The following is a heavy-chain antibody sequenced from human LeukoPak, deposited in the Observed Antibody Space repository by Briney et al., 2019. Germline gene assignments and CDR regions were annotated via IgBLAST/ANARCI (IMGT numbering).Heavy chain of an antibody. D-gene: IGHD3-3*01. CDR3: ATPTRITIFGVVRDY. V-gene: IGHV3-21*01. CDR1: GFTFSSYS. J-gene: IGHJ4*02. Sequence: GGSLRLSCAASGFTFSSYSMNWVRQAPGKGLAWVSSISSSSSYIYYADSVKGRFTISRDNAKNSLYLQMNSLRAEDTAVYYCATPTRITIFGVVRDYWGQGTLVTVSS. CDR2: ISSSSSYI.